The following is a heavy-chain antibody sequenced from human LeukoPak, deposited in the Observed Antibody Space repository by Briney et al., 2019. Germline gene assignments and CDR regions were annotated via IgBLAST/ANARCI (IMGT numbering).Heavy chain of an antibody. CDR3: AREYYDFWSGYPGDFDY. J-gene: IGHJ4*02. V-gene: IGHV1-8*03. CDR1: GYTFTSYD. Sequence: GASVKVSCKASGYTFTSYDINWVRQATGQGLEWMGWMNPNSGNTGYAQKFQGRVTITRNTSISTAYMELSSLRSEDTAVYYCAREYYDFWSGYPGDFDYWGQGTLVTVSS. D-gene: IGHD3-3*01. CDR2: MNPNSGNT.